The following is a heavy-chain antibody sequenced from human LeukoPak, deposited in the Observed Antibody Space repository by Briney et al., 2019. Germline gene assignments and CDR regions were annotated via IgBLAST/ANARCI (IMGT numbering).Heavy chain of an antibody. D-gene: IGHD4-11*01. J-gene: IGHJ4*02. Sequence: GDSLKISCKASGYTFTSYWTGWVRQMPGKGLEWMGIIYPGDSDTRYTPSFQGQVTISADKSISTAYLQWSSLKASDTAMYYCARRSDHSFDYWGQGTLVTVSS. CDR2: IYPGDSDT. V-gene: IGHV5-51*01. CDR3: ARRSDHSFDY. CDR1: GYTFTSYW.